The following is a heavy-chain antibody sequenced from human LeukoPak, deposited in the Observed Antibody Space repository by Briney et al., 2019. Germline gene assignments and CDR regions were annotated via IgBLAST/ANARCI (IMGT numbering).Heavy chain of an antibody. Sequence: SETLSLTCAVSGGSISSGGYSWSWIRQPPGKGLEWIGYIYHSGSTYYNPSLKSRVTISVDRSKNQFSLKLSSVTAADTAVYYCARGAAAAVRDRKHPDRLRYFDYWGQGTLVTVSS. V-gene: IGHV4-30-2*01. CDR2: IYHSGST. CDR1: GGSISSGGYS. D-gene: IGHD6-13*01. CDR3: ARGAAAAVRDRKHPDRLRYFDY. J-gene: IGHJ4*02.